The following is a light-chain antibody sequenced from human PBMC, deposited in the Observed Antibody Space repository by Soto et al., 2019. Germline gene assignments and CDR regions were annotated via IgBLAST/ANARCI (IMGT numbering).Light chain of an antibody. CDR3: SSYTSSSTLYYV. Sequence: QSVLTQPASVSGSPGQSITISCTGTSSDVGGYNYVSWYQQHPGKAPKLMIYDVSNRPSGVSNRFSGSKSGNTASLTISGLQAEDEADYCCSSYTSSSTLYYVFGTGTRSPS. V-gene: IGLV2-14*01. J-gene: IGLJ1*01. CDR2: DVS. CDR1: SSDVGGYNY.